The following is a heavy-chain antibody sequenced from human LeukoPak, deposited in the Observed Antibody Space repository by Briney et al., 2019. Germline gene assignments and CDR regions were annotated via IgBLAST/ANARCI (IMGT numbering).Heavy chain of an antibody. D-gene: IGHD2-2*01. CDR3: AKHDIVVVPAANIDY. V-gene: IGHV3-23*01. Sequence: PGGSLRLSCAASGFTFSSYAMSWVRQAPGKGLEWVSAISGSGGSTYYADPVKGRFTISRDNSKNTLYLQMNSLRAEDTAVYYCAKHDIVVVPAANIDYWGQGTLVTVSS. J-gene: IGHJ4*02. CDR2: ISGSGGST. CDR1: GFTFSSYA.